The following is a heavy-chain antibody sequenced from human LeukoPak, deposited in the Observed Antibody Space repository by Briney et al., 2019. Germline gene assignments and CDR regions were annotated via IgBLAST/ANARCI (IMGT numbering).Heavy chain of an antibody. CDR1: GYTFTSYG. Sequence: ASVKVSCTASGYTFTSYGISWVRQAPGQGLEWMGWISAYNGNTNYAQKLQGRVTMTTDTCTSTAYMELRSLRSDDTAVYYCARVDSSGWYRRYFDYWGQGTLVTVSS. J-gene: IGHJ4*02. V-gene: IGHV1-18*01. D-gene: IGHD6-19*01. CDR2: ISAYNGNT. CDR3: ARVDSSGWYRRYFDY.